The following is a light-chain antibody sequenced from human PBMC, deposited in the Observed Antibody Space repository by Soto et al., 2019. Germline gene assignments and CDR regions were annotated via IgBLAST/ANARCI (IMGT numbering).Light chain of an antibody. Sequence: QSVLTQPASVSGSPGQSITISCTGTSSDVGGYNYVSWYQQHPGKAPKLMIYEVSNRPSGVSNRFSVSKSGNKASLTISGLQAEDEADYYCSSYTSSSTPVVFGGGTKLTVL. CDR3: SSYTSSSTPVV. V-gene: IGLV2-14*01. CDR1: SSDVGGYNY. J-gene: IGLJ2*01. CDR2: EVS.